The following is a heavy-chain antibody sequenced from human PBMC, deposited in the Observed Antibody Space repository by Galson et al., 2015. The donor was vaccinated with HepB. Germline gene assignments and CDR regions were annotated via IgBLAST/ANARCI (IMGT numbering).Heavy chain of an antibody. Sequence: SVKVSCKASGGTFSSYSINWVRQAPGQGLEWVGGIIPIFGTTNYIQKFQGRVTITADKSTSTAYMELSSLRSEDTAVYYCAREGLDYYGSGTYSRHYYYYGMDVWGQGTTVTVSS. J-gene: IGHJ6*02. CDR3: AREGLDYYGSGTYSRHYYYYGMDV. V-gene: IGHV1-69*06. CDR2: IIPIFGTT. CDR1: GGTFSSYS. D-gene: IGHD3-10*01.